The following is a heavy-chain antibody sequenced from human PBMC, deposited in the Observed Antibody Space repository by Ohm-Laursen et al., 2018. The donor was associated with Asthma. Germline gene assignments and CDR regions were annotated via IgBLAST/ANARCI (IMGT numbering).Heavy chain of an antibody. CDR1: GFTFSSYG. J-gene: IGHJ6*02. CDR3: ARGRYDSSDYDLYGLDV. D-gene: IGHD3-22*01. V-gene: IGHV3-33*01. Sequence: SLRLSCTATGFTFSSYGMHWVRQAPGKGLEWVAVIWYDGSNKYYADSVKGRFTISRDNSKNTLYLQMNSLRAEDTAVYYCARGRYDSSDYDLYGLDVWGQGTTVTVSS. CDR2: IWYDGSNK.